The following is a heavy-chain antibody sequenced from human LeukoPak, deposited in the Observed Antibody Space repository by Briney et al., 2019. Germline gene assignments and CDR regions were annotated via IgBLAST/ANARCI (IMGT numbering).Heavy chain of an antibody. D-gene: IGHD2-2*01. CDR1: GGSISSSSYY. J-gene: IGHJ5*02. V-gene: IGHV4-39*07. CDR3: ARDRRPTLGYCSSTRCYHYDP. Sequence: SETLSLTCTVSGGSISSSSYYWGWIRQPPGKGLEWIGSIYYSGSTYYNPSLKSRVTMSVDTSKNQFSLKLSSVTAADTAVYYCARDRRPTLGYCSSTRCYHYDPWGQGTLVTVSS. CDR2: IYYSGST.